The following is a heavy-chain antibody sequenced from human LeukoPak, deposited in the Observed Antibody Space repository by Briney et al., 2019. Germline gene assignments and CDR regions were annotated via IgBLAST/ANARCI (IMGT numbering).Heavy chain of an antibody. CDR1: GCSISSSSYY. CDR3: ARDYYDSSGYPVYIDY. D-gene: IGHD3-22*01. CDR2: IYYSGST. J-gene: IGHJ4*02. V-gene: IGHV4-39*01. Sequence: SETLSLTCTVSGCSISSSSYYWGWIRQPPGKGLEWIGSIYYSGSTYYNPSLKSRVTISVDTSKNQFSLKLSSVTAADTAVYYCARDYYDSSGYPVYIDYWGQGTLVTVSS.